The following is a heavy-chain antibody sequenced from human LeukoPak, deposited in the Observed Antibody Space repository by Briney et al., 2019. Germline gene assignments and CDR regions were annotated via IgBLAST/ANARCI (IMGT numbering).Heavy chain of an antibody. CDR1: GGSFSGYY. CDR3: ARGPFTIFGVATGYYYGMDV. V-gene: IGHV4-34*01. J-gene: IGHJ6*02. Sequence: SETLSLTCAVYGGSFSGYYWSWIRQPPGKGLEWIGEISHSGSTNYNPSLKSRVTISVDTSKNQFSLKLSSVTAADTAVYYCARGPFTIFGVATGYYYGMDVWGQGTTVTVSS. CDR2: ISHSGST. D-gene: IGHD3-3*01.